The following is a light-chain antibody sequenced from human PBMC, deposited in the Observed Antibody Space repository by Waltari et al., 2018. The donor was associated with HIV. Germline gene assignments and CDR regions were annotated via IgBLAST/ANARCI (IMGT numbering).Light chain of an antibody. J-gene: IGLJ1*01. CDR3: CSYAGTYTYV. CDR1: SSDIGYFDY. Sequence: QSALTQPRSVSRSPGQSVTISCTGTSSDIGYFDYVSWYQQYPGKAPKVIMYEVSQRPSGVPDRFTASKAGITASLTISGLQDEDEADYYCCSYAGTYTYVFGTGTTVTVL. V-gene: IGLV2-11*01. CDR2: EVS.